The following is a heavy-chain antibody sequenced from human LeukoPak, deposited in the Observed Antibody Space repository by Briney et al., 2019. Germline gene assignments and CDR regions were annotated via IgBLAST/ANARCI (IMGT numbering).Heavy chain of an antibody. D-gene: IGHD1-26*01. CDR3: ARDVYTGRYYLDY. CDR1: GFTVSSNY. Sequence: GGSLRLSCAASGFTVSSNYMSWVRRAPGKGLEWVSVIYSSGSTYYADYVKGRFIISRDNSKNTLDLQMNSLRAEDTAVYYCARDVYTGRYYLDYWGQGTLVTVSS. V-gene: IGHV3-53*01. CDR2: IYSSGST. J-gene: IGHJ4*02.